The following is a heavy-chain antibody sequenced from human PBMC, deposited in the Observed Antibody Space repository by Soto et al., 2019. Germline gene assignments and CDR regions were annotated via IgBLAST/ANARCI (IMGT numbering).Heavy chain of an antibody. CDR3: AKAYGSGSYLGLSNYYYYYGMDV. J-gene: IGHJ6*02. Sequence: GGSLRLSCAASGFTFSSYGMHWVRQAPGKGLKWVAVISYDGSNKYYADSVKGRFTISRDNSKNTLYLQMNSLRAEDTAVYYCAKAYGSGSYLGLSNYYYYYGMDVWGQGTTVTVSS. D-gene: IGHD3-10*01. V-gene: IGHV3-30*18. CDR1: GFTFSSYG. CDR2: ISYDGSNK.